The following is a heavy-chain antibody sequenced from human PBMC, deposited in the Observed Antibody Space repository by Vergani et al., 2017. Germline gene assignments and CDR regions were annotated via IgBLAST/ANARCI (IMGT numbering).Heavy chain of an antibody. V-gene: IGHV4-59*08. CDR1: GGSISSYY. CDR3: ARLTRKVATRIVFDY. D-gene: IGHD2-15*01. J-gene: IGHJ4*02. CDR2: IYYSGST. Sequence: QVQLQESGPGLVKPSETLSLTCTVSGGSISSYYWSWIRQPPGKGLEWIGYIYYSGSTNYNPSLKSRVTISVDTSKNQFSLKLSSVTAADTAVYYCARLTRKVATRIVFDYWGQGTLVTVSS.